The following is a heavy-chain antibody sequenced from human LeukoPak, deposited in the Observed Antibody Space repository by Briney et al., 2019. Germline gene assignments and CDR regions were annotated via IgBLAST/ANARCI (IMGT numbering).Heavy chain of an antibody. CDR1: GGTFSSYA. J-gene: IGHJ4*02. Sequence: ASVKVSCKASGGTFSSYAISWVRQAPGQGLEWMGGIIPIFGTANYAQKFQGRVTITADESTSTAYMELSSLRSEDTAVYYCARGGFTIFGVVTHIDYWGQGTLVTVSS. D-gene: IGHD3-3*01. CDR3: ARGGFTIFGVVTHIDY. V-gene: IGHV1-69*13. CDR2: IIPIFGTA.